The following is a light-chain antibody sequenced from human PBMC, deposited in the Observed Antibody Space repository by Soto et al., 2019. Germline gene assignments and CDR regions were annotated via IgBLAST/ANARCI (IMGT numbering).Light chain of an antibody. Sequence: DIQMTQSPSSLSASVGDRVTITCRASQSISSNLYWYQQKPGKAPKLLIYAASSLQSGVPSRFSGSGSGTDFPLHISSLQPEDFATYYCQTSYSTPWTFGQGTKVEIK. CDR2: AAS. CDR3: QTSYSTPWT. J-gene: IGKJ1*01. V-gene: IGKV1-39*01. CDR1: QSISSN.